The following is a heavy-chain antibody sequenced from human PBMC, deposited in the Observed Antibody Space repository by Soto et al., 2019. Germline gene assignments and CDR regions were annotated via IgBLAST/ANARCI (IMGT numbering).Heavy chain of an antibody. CDR2: IYPGDSDT. D-gene: IGHD2-21*02. V-gene: IGHV5-51*01. Sequence: LGESLKISCKGSGYSFTSYWIGWVRQMPGKGLEWMGIIYPGDSDTRYSPSFQGQVTISADKSISTAYLQWSSLKASDTAMYYCARHGLHGYCGGDCSLGWFDPWGQGTLVTVSS. CDR1: GYSFTSYW. J-gene: IGHJ5*02. CDR3: ARHGLHGYCGGDCSLGWFDP.